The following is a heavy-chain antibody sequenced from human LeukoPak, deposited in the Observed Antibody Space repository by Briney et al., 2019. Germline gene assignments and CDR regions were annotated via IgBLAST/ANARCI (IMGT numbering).Heavy chain of an antibody. Sequence: GGSLRLSCAASGFTFSSYWMHWVRQAPGKGLVWVSRISSDGSSTTYADSVKGRFTISRDNAKNTLYLHMNSLRAEDTAVYYCARVGLYCSGGSCYDCWGQGTLVTVSS. J-gene: IGHJ4*02. CDR1: GFTFSSYW. CDR3: ARVGLYCSGGSCYDC. CDR2: ISSDGSST. V-gene: IGHV3-74*03. D-gene: IGHD2-15*01.